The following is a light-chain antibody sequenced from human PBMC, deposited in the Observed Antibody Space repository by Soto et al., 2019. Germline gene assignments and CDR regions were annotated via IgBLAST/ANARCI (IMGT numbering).Light chain of an antibody. Sequence: QSALTQPASVSGSPGQSITISCTGTSSDVGGYNYVSWYQQHPGKAPKLTIYDVSNRPSGVSNRFSGSKSGNTASLTISGLQAKDEADYYVSSYTSSSAYVFGTVTKLTVL. CDR1: SSDVGGYNY. V-gene: IGLV2-14*01. CDR3: SSYTSSSAYV. CDR2: DVS. J-gene: IGLJ1*01.